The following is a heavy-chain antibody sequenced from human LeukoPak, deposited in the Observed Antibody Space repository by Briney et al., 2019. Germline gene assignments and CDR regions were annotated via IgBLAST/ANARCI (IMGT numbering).Heavy chain of an antibody. Sequence: GGSLRLSCAASGFTFSSYAMSWVRQAPGKGLEWVSAISGSGGSTYYADSVKGRFTISRDNSKNTLYLQMNSLRAEDTAVYYCAKDTVAGTIDPTYYFDYWGQGTLVTVSS. CDR3: AKDTVAGTIDPTYYFDY. J-gene: IGHJ4*02. CDR2: ISGSGGST. V-gene: IGHV3-23*01. CDR1: GFTFSSYA. D-gene: IGHD6-19*01.